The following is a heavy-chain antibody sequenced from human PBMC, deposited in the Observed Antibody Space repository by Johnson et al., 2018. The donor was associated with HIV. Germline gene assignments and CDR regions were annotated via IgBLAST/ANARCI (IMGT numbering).Heavy chain of an antibody. D-gene: IGHD6-13*01. CDR3: TSYFSYSSSWYSGVNAFDI. Sequence: VQLVESGGGLVQPGGSLKLSCAASGFTFSGSAMHWVRQASGKGLAWVGRIRSKANSYATAYAASVKGRLTISRDDSKNTAYLQMNSLKTEDTAVYYCTSYFSYSSSWYSGVNAFDIWGQGTMVTVSS. J-gene: IGHJ3*02. V-gene: IGHV3-73*01. CDR1: GFTFSGSA. CDR2: IRSKANSYAT.